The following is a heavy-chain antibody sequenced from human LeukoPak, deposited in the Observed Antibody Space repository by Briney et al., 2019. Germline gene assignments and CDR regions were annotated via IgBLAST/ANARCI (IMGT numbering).Heavy chain of an antibody. D-gene: IGHD3-16*02. CDR3: AQRGYQAAFDI. J-gene: IGHJ3*02. V-gene: IGHV3-30*18. Sequence: GRSLRLSCAASGFTFSSYGMHWVRQAPGKGLEWVAVISYDGSNKYYADSVKGRFTISRDNSKNTLYLQMNSLRAEDTAVYYCAQRGYQAAFDIWGQGTMVTVSS. CDR2: ISYDGSNK. CDR1: GFTFSSYG.